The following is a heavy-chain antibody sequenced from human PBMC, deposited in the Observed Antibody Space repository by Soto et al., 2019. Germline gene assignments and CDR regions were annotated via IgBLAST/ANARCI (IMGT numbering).Heavy chain of an antibody. V-gene: IGHV4-30-2*01. J-gene: IGHJ4*02. D-gene: IGHD3-10*01. Sequence: SETLSLTSAVSGGPISSGGYSWSWIRQPPGKGLEWIGYMYHSGSTYYNPSLKSRVTISVDTSKNQFSLKLSSVTAADTAVYYCARVNRITMVRGELDYWAQGTLVTVS. CDR1: GGPISSGGYS. CDR3: ARVNRITMVRGELDY. CDR2: MYHSGST.